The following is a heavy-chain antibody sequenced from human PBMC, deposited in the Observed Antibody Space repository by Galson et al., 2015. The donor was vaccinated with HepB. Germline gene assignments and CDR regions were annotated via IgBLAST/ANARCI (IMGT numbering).Heavy chain of an antibody. CDR2: ISSSSSYT. D-gene: IGHD6-6*01. Sequence: SLRLSCAASGFTFSDYYMSWIRQAPGKGLEWVSYISSSSSYTNYADSVKGRFTISRDNAKNSLYLQMNSLRAEDTAVYYCARSIAARSYWYFDLWGRGTLVTVSS. CDR1: GFTFSDYY. J-gene: IGHJ2*01. V-gene: IGHV3-11*06. CDR3: ARSIAARSYWYFDL.